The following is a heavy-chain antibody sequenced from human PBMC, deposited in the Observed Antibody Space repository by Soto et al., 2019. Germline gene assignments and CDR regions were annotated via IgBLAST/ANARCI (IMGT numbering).Heavy chain of an antibody. V-gene: IGHV3-30-3*01. Sequence: QVQLVESGGGVVQPGRTLRLSCAASGFTFSTHSMDWVRQAPGKGLEWVAFISYDGSNQHYASSVKGRFTISRDNSKNALYLQMNSPRAEDTAGYYCARSFYDSDSGSKEEYSDYWGQGTLVTVSS. CDR2: ISYDGSNQ. CDR3: ARSFYDSDSGSKEEYSDY. J-gene: IGHJ4*02. D-gene: IGHD3-10*01. CDR1: GFTFSTHS.